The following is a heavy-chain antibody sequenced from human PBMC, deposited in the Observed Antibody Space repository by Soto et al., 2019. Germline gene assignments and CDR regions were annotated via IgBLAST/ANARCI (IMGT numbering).Heavy chain of an antibody. CDR2: VWYDGSKE. CDR1: GFTFSGYG. CDR3: ARGRGGSYGGNSANFDV. V-gene: IGHV3-33*01. J-gene: IGHJ3*01. D-gene: IGHD4-17*01. Sequence: QVQLVESGGGVVQPGRSLRLSCAASGFTFSGYGMHWVRQAPGKGLEWVAVVWYDGSKEYYADSVKGRFAISRDNSLNTLYLQSNSLRAEDTAVYYCARGRGGSYGGNSANFDVWGQGTMVTVSS.